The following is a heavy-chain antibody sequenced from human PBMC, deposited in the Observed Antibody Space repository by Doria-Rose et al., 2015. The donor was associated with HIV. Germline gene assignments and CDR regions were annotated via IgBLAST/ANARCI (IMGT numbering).Heavy chain of an antibody. CDR2: IFSDDER. CDR1: GVSLSSPGMG. V-gene: IGHV2-26*01. J-gene: IGHJ4*02. Sequence: QVTLKESGPVLVKPTETLTLTCTVSGVSLSSPGMGVSWIRQPPGKALEWLANIFSDDERSYKTSLKGRLTISRRTSKSQVVLTMTDMDPVDTATYYCARIKSSRWYHKYYFDFWGQGTPVIVSA. CDR3: ARIKSSRWYHKYYFDF. D-gene: IGHD6-13*01.